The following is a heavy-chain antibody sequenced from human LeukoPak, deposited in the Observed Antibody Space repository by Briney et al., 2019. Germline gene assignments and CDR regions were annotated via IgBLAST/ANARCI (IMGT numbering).Heavy chain of an antibody. D-gene: IGHD5-18*01. CDR1: GFTFSSYA. CDR3: ARPLSPTDSMVINP. Sequence: GGSLRLSCAASGFTFSSYAMHWVRQAPGKGLEWVAVISYDGSNKYYADSVKGRFTISRDNSKNTLYLQMNSLRAEDTAVCYCARPLSPTDSMVINPWGQGTLVTVSS. CDR2: ISYDGSNK. V-gene: IGHV3-30*01. J-gene: IGHJ5*02.